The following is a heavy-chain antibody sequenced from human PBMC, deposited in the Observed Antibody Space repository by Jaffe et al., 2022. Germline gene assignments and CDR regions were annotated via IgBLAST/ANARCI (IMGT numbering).Heavy chain of an antibody. Sequence: QVQLVQSGAEVKKPGASVKVSCKASGYTFTSYYMHWVRQAPGQGLEWMGIINPSGGSTSYAQKFQGRVTMTRDTSTSTVYMELSSLRSEDTAVYYCARDRGTMIVVRAFDIWGQGTMVTVSS. CDR1: GYTFTSYY. CDR3: ARDRGTMIVVRAFDI. CDR2: INPSGGST. V-gene: IGHV1-46*01. D-gene: IGHD3-22*01. J-gene: IGHJ3*02.